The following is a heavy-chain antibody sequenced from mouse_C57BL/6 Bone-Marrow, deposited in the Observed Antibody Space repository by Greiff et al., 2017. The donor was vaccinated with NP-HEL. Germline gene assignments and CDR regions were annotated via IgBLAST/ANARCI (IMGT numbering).Heavy chain of an antibody. CDR3: ARQYYYGSTWFAY. Sequence: QVQLQQPGAELVKPGASVKLSCKASGSTFTSYWMHWVKQRPGQGLEWIGMIHPNSGSTNYNEKFKSKATLTVDKSSSTAYMQLSSLTSEDSAVYYCARQYYYGSTWFAYWGQGTLVTVSA. V-gene: IGHV1-64*01. CDR2: IHPNSGST. D-gene: IGHD1-1*01. CDR1: GSTFTSYW. J-gene: IGHJ3*01.